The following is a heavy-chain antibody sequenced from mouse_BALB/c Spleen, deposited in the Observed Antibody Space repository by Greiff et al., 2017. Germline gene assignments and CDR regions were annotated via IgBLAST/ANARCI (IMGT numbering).Heavy chain of an antibody. CDR1: GFAFSSYD. CDR2: ISSGGGST. CDR3: ASRTGTRGNYFDY. D-gene: IGHD4-1*01. V-gene: IGHV5-12-1*01. J-gene: IGHJ2*01. Sequence: EVKLMESGGGLVKPGGSLKLSCAASGFAFSSYDMSWVRQTPEKRLEWVAYISSGGGSTYYPDTVKGRFTISRDNAKNTLYLQMSSLKSEDTAMYYCASRTGTRGNYFDYWGQGTTLTVSS.